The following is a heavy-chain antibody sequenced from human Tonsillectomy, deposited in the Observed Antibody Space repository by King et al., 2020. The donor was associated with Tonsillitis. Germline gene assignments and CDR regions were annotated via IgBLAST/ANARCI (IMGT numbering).Heavy chain of an antibody. CDR3: ARGGGGASKDAFDI. Sequence: VQLVESGRGLVKPGGSLRLSCAASGLSFSTHSINWVRQAPGKGLEWVSCISSSSTFICYADSVRGRFTISRDNAKKSLYLQLNSLRPEDTAVYYCARGGGGASKDAFDIWGQGTIVTVSS. J-gene: IGHJ3*02. D-gene: IGHD3-16*01. CDR1: GLSFSTHS. V-gene: IGHV3-21*01. CDR2: ISSSSTFI.